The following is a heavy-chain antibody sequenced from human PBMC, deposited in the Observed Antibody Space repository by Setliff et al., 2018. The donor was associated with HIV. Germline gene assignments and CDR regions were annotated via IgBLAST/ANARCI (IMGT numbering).Heavy chain of an antibody. D-gene: IGHD1-26*01. Sequence: ASVKVSCKASGYTFTDYYMHWVRQAPGQGLEWMGWIKPNSGGTNYAQKFQGRVTITRDTSMSTVYMALTGLTSDDTAVYYCAKQGYSDSLYAFDVWGQGTMVTVSS. CDR1: GYTFTDYY. CDR3: AKQGYSDSLYAFDV. CDR2: IKPNSGGT. J-gene: IGHJ3*01. V-gene: IGHV1-2*02.